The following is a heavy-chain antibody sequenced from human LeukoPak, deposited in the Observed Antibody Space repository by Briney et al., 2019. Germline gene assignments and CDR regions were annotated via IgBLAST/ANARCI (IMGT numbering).Heavy chain of an antibody. V-gene: IGHV1-69*04. D-gene: IGHD2-2*01. Sequence: SVKVSCKASGGTFSSYTISWVRQAPGQGLEWMGRIIPILGIANYAQKFQGRVTITADKSTSTAYMELSSLRSEDTAVYYCARDQRLDCSSTSCHHNWFDPWGRGTLVTVSS. CDR2: IIPILGIA. J-gene: IGHJ5*02. CDR1: GGTFSSYT. CDR3: ARDQRLDCSSTSCHHNWFDP.